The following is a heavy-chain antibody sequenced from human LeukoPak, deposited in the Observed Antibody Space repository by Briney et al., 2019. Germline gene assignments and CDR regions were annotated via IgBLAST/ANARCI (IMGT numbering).Heavy chain of an antibody. D-gene: IGHD3-10*01. CDR3: VGSGGPEYYFDY. CDR2: IWYDGSNK. J-gene: IGHJ4*02. Sequence: PGRSPRLSCAASGFTFSSYGMHWVRQAPGKGLEWVAVIWYDGSNKYYADSVKGRFTISRDNSKNTLYLQMNSLRAEDTAVYYCVGSGGPEYYFDYWGQGTLVTVSS. V-gene: IGHV3-33*03. CDR1: GFTFSSYG.